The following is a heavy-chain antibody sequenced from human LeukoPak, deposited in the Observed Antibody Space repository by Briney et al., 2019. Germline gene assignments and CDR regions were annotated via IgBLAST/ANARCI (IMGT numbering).Heavy chain of an antibody. V-gene: IGHV1-69*04. Sequence: SVKVSCKASGGTFSSYAISWVRQAPGQGLEWMGRIIPILGIANYAQKFQGRVTITADKSTSTAYMELSSLRSEDTAVYYCARGVDGGNSDWFDPWGQGTLVTVSS. D-gene: IGHD4-23*01. J-gene: IGHJ5*02. CDR2: IIPILGIA. CDR1: GGTFSSYA. CDR3: ARGVDGGNSDWFDP.